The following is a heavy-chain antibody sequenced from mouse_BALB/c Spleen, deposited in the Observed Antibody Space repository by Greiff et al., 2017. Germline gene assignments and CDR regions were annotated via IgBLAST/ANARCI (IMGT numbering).Heavy chain of an antibody. CDR2: ISSGSSTI. CDR3: ARWGYGNYGYFDV. J-gene: IGHJ1*01. V-gene: IGHV5-17*02. Sequence: EVQLVESGGGLVQPGGSRKLSCAASGFTFSSFGMHWVRQAPEKGLEWVAYISSGSSTIYYADTVKGRFTISRDNPKNTLFLQMTSLRSEDTAMYYCARWGYGNYGYFDVWGAGTTVTVSS. CDR1: GFTFSSFG. D-gene: IGHD2-10*02.